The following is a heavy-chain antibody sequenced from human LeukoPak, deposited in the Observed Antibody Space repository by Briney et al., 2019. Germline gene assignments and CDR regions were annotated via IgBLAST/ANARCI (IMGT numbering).Heavy chain of an antibody. CDR2: FDPEDGET. CDR1: GYTLTELS. D-gene: IGHD3-10*01. CDR3: ATVRRYGSGSTPFDY. Sequence: ASVKVSCKVSGYTLTELSMHWVRQAPGKRLELMGGFDPEDGETIYAQKFQGRVTMTEDTSTDTAYMELSSLRSEDTAVYYCATVRRYGSGSTPFDYWGQGTLVTVSS. V-gene: IGHV1-24*01. J-gene: IGHJ4*02.